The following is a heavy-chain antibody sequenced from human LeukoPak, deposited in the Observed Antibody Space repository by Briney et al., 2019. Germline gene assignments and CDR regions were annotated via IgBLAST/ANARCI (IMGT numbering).Heavy chain of an antibody. CDR3: ARERITMIVASNPPDY. CDR2: IWYDGSNK. Sequence: PGGSLRLSCAASGITFSTYAMHWVRQAPGKGLEWVAVIWYDGSNKYYADSVKGRFTISRDNSKNTLYLQMNSLRAEDTAVYYCARERITMIVASNPPDYWGQGTLVTVSS. CDR1: GITFSTYA. J-gene: IGHJ4*02. V-gene: IGHV3-33*08. D-gene: IGHD3-22*01.